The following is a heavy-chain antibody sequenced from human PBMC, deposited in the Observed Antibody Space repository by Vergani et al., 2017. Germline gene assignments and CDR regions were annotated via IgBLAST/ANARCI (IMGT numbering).Heavy chain of an antibody. V-gene: IGHV4-39*01. CDR1: GGSISSSSYY. CDR2: IYYSGST. J-gene: IGHJ4*02. D-gene: IGHD3-16*01. Sequence: QLQLQESGPGLVKPSETLSLTCTVSGGSISSSSYYWGWIRQPPGKGLEWIGSIYYSGSTYYNPSLKSRVTISVDTSKNQFSLKLSSVTAADTAVYYGAGAFGGGGDRGYFDYWGQGTLVTVSS. CDR3: AGAFGGGGDRGYFDY.